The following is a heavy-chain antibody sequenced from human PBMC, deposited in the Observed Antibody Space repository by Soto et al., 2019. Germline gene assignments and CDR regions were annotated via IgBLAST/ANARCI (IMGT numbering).Heavy chain of an antibody. CDR3: ASGTYGRSVSGEGYYYHALDV. CDR1: GSIFSSCA. V-gene: IGHV1-69*13. CDR2: IIPLFGTA. D-gene: IGHD6-19*01. J-gene: IGHJ6*02. Sequence: ASVKVSCKASGSIFSSCAISWVRQAPGQGLEWMGGIIPLFGTAKYAQKFQGRVTITADESTSTAYMELSSLRSEDTAVYYCASGTYGRSVSGEGYYYHALDVWGQGTTVTVSS.